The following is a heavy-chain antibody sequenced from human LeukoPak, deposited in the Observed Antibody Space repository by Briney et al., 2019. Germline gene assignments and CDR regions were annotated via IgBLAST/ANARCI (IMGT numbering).Heavy chain of an antibody. D-gene: IGHD2-15*01. V-gene: IGHV4-61*01. CDR2: IHYSGST. J-gene: IGHJ5*02. CDR3: ARDLGYCSGGSCYAPGAWFDP. CDR1: GDSVSSNLYY. Sequence: SETLSLTCTVSGDSVSSNLYYWSWIRQPPGKGLEWIGYIHYSGSTNYNPSLKSRVTISVDMSKNQFSLKLSSVTAADTAVYYCARDLGYCSGGSCYAPGAWFDPWGQGTLVTVSS.